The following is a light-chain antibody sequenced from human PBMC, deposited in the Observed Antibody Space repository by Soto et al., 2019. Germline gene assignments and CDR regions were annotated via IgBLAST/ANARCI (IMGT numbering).Light chain of an antibody. J-gene: IGKJ4*01. Sequence: EIVLTQSPGTLSLSPGERATLSCRASQSVSNSYLAWYQQKPGQAPRLLIYVASSRATGIPDRFSGSGSGTDFTLTITRLEPEDSAVYYCQQYGSSPRTFGGGTKVEIK. V-gene: IGKV3-20*01. CDR1: QSVSNSY. CDR3: QQYGSSPRT. CDR2: VAS.